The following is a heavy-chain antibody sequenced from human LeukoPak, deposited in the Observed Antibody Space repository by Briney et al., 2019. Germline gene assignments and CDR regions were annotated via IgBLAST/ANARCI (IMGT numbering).Heavy chain of an antibody. CDR2: ISAYNGNT. J-gene: IGHJ4*02. CDR3: ARALGYCSSTSCYAFDY. Sequence: ASMKVSCKASGYTFTSYGISWVRQAPGKGLEWMGWISAYNGNTNYAQKLQGRVTMTTDTSTSTAYMELRSLRSDDTAVYYCARALGYCSSTSCYAFDYWGQGTLVTVSS. V-gene: IGHV1-18*01. D-gene: IGHD2-2*01. CDR1: GYTFTSYG.